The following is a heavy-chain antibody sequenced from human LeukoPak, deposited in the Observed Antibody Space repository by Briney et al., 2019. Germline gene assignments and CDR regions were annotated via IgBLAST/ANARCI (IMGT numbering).Heavy chain of an antibody. CDR3: ARVSGDRRTYYYYGMDV. J-gene: IGHJ6*02. D-gene: IGHD4-17*01. V-gene: IGHV6-1*01. CDR1: GDSVSRNSAA. Sequence: SQTLSLTCAISGDSVSRNSAAWNWIRQSPSRGLEWLGRTYYRSKWYNDYAVSVKSRITINPDTSKNQFSLQLNSVTPEDTAVYYCARVSGDRRTYYYYGMDVWGQGTTVTVSS. CDR2: TYYRSKWYN.